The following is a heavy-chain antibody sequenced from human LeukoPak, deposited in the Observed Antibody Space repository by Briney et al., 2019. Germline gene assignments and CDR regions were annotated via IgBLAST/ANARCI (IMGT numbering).Heavy chain of an antibody. CDR3: ARRSPSYCSSTSCYLFDY. Sequence: SETLSLTCAVYGGSFSGYYWSWIRQPPGKGLEWIGEINHSGSTNYNPSLKSRVTIPVDTSKNQFSLKLSSVTAADTAVYYCARRSPSYCSSTSCYLFDYWGQGTLVTVSS. CDR1: GGSFSGYY. V-gene: IGHV4-34*01. CDR2: INHSGST. D-gene: IGHD2-2*01. J-gene: IGHJ4*02.